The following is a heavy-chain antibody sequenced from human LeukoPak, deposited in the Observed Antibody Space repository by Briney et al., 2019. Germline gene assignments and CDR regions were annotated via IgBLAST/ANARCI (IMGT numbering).Heavy chain of an antibody. D-gene: IGHD6-19*01. V-gene: IGHV3-33*06. CDR2: IWYDGSNK. Sequence: PGGSLRLSCAASGFTFSSYGMHWVRQAPGKGLEWVAVIWYDGSNKYYADSVKGRFTISRDNSKNTLYLQMNSLRAEDTAVYYCAKASLGYSSGYFDYWGQGTLVTVSS. CDR1: GFTFSSYG. CDR3: AKASLGYSSGYFDY. J-gene: IGHJ4*02.